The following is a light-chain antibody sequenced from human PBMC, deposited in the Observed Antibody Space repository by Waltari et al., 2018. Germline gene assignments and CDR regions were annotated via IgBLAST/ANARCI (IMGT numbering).Light chain of an antibody. Sequence: SYELTQPPSASVSPGRTATTTCSGDALPNRFPLWYQKKSGQAPVLVIYEDTKRPSGISDRFSGSNSGAVATLTISGAQVDDEAEYFCFSTDSTGNLRVFGGGTKLTVL. CDR2: EDT. V-gene: IGLV3-10*01. CDR1: ALPNRF. J-gene: IGLJ3*02. CDR3: FSTDSTGNLRV.